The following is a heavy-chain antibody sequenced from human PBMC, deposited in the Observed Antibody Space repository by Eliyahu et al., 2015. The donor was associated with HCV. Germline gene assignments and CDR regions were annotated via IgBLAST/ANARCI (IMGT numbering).Heavy chain of an antibody. CDR2: INHRGST. J-gene: IGHJ2*01. CDR1: GXSFSGYY. CDR3: ARGGNYDFWSGGYGGDFDL. D-gene: IGHD3-3*01. Sequence: QVQLQQWGAGLLKPSETLSLTCAVYGXSFSGYYWXWIRQPPGKGLEWIGEINHRGSTNYNPSLKSRVTXSVDTSKNQFSLKLSSVIAADTAVXYCARGGNYDFWSGGYGGDFDLWGRGTLVTVSS. V-gene: IGHV4-34*01.